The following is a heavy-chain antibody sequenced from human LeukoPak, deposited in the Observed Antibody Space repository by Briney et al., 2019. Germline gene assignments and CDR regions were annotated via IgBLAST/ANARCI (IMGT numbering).Heavy chain of an antibody. V-gene: IGHV4-34*01. CDR2: INHSGST. CDR3: ASPGMAALSFDL. CDR1: GGSFSGYY. J-gene: IGHJ2*01. Sequence: SETLSLTCAVYGGSFSGYYWSWIRQPPGKGLEWIGEINHSGSTNYNPSLKSRVTISVDTSKNQFSLKLSSVTAADTAVYYCASPGMAALSFDLWGRGTLVTVSS. D-gene: IGHD6-6*01.